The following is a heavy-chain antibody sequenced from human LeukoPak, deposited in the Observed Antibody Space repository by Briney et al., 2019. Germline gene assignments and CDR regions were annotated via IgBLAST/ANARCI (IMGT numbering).Heavy chain of an antibody. CDR3: ARESGYGYYDFWSGYYVDY. V-gene: IGHV4-31*03. CDR2: IYYSGST. CDR1: GGSISSGGYS. Sequence: SETLSLTCTVSGGSISSGGYSWSWIRQHPGKGLEWIGYIYYSGSTYYNPSLKSRVTISVDTSKNQFSLKLSSVTAADTAVYYCARESGYGYYDFWSGYYVDYWGQGTLVTVSS. D-gene: IGHD3-3*01. J-gene: IGHJ4*02.